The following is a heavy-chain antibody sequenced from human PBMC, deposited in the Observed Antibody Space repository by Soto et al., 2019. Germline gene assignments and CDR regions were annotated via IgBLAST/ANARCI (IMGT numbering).Heavy chain of an antibody. CDR1: GYAFTGYY. J-gene: IGHJ6*02. CDR3: ASFNRGYDVGDYYYYGMDV. V-gene: IGHV1-2*02. D-gene: IGHD5-12*01. Sequence: ASVKVSCKAPGYAFTGYYMHWVRQAPGQGLEWMGWINPNSGGTNYAQKFQGRVTMTRDTSISTAYMELSRLRSDDTAGYYCASFNRGYDVGDYYYYGMDVWGQGTTVTVSS. CDR2: INPNSGGT.